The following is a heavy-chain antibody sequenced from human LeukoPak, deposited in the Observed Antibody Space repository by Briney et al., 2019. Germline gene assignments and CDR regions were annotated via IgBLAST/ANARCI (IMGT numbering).Heavy chain of an antibody. CDR1: GFSLSTSGVG. CDR2: IYWNDDK. CDR3: ARRGSSLSFDF. D-gene: IGHD6-6*01. V-gene: IGHV2-5*01. Sequence: SGPTLVKPTQTLTLTCTFSGFSLSTSGVGVCWTRRPPGKALEWLALIYWNDDKRYSPSLESRLTITKDTSKNQVVLTMTNMDPVDTATYYCARRGSSLSFDFWGQGTLVTVSS. J-gene: IGHJ4*02.